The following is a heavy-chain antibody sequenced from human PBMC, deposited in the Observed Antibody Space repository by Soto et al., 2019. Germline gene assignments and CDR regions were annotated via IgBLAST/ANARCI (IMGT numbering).Heavy chain of an antibody. CDR3: ARVGAAYLVSRGDRWFDP. Sequence: QLQLQESGPGLVKPSGTLSVTCAVSGDSISSSNWWSWVRQPPGKGLEWIGEIHHSGGINYNPSLKSRVNISIDKSQNQFSLKLTSVTAADTAVYYCARVGAAYLVSRGDRWFDPWGQGTLVTVSS. CDR1: GDSISSSNW. J-gene: IGHJ5*02. CDR2: IHHSGGI. D-gene: IGHD1-26*01. V-gene: IGHV4-4*02.